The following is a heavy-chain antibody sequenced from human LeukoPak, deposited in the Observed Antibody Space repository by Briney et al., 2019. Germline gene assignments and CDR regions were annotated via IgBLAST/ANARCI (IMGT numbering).Heavy chain of an antibody. CDR1: GYIFTDYW. V-gene: IGHV5-51*01. CDR2: IYPRDSDI. CDR3: ARLRYSYGDIDY. D-gene: IGHD5-18*01. Sequence: ESLKISCEVSGYIFTDYWIAWVRQTPAKGLEWMGIIYPRDSDIKYSPSFQGHVTISADKSTSTAYLQWSSLKASDTAMYYCARLRYSYGDIDYWGQGTLVTVSS. J-gene: IGHJ4*02.